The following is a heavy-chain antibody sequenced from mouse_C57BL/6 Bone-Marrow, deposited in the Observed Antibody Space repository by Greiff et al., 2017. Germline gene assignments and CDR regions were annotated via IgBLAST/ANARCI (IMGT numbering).Heavy chain of an antibody. D-gene: IGHD2-14*01. CDR1: GYTFTSYW. CDR2: IDPSDSYT. CDR3: ARGGRVRPPFDY. Sequence: QVHVKQPGAELVMPGASVKLYCKASGYTFTSYWMHWVKQRPGQGLEWIGEIDPSDSYTNYNQKFKGKSTLTVDKSSSTAYMQLSSLTSEDSAVYYCARGGRVRPPFDYWGQGTTLTVSS. J-gene: IGHJ2*01. V-gene: IGHV1-69*01.